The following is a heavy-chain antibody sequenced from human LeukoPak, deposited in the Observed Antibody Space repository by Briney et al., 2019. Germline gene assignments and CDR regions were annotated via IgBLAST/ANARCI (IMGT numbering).Heavy chain of an antibody. J-gene: IGHJ4*02. CDR2: IYPGDSDT. CDR3: ARRGRDGYNYEGYYFDY. CDR1: GYSFTSYW. V-gene: IGHV5-51*01. Sequence: GESLKISCKGSGYSFTSYWIGWVRQMPGKGLEWMGIIYPGDSDTRYSPSFQGQVTISADKSISTAYLQWSSLKASDTAMYYCARRGRDGYNYEGYYFDYWGQGTLVTVSS. D-gene: IGHD5-24*01.